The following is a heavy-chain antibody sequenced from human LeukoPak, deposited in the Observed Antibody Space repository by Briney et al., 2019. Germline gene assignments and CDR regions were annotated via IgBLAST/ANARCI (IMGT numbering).Heavy chain of an antibody. CDR3: ARRVGYEYYFDY. V-gene: IGHV1-2*04. J-gene: IGHJ4*02. CDR2: INPNSGGT. D-gene: IGHD5-12*01. CDR1: GYTFTSYG. Sequence: GASVKVSCKASGYTFTSYGISWVRQAPGQGLEWMGWINPNSGGTNYAQKFQGWVTMTRDTSISTAYMELSRLRSDDTAVYYCARRVGYEYYFDYWGQGTLVTVSS.